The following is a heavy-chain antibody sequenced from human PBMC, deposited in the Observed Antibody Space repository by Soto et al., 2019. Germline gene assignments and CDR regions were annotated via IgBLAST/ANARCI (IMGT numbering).Heavy chain of an antibody. V-gene: IGHV1-69*01. CDR1: GGTFSNFA. D-gene: IGHD6-13*01. CDR2: FIPSFGTL. CDR3: ARFEQLVLH. Sequence: QVQLVQSGAEVKKPGSSVKVSCKASGGTFSNFAVSWVRQAPGQGLEWMGGFIPSFGTLNYAQRFQGRLTISADESTSTAYMELSRLRSEDTAVSYCARFEQLVLHWGQGTLVTVSS. J-gene: IGHJ1*01.